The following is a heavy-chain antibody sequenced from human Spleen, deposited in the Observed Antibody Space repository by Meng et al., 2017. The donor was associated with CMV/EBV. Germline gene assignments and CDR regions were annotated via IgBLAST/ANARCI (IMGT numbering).Heavy chain of an antibody. CDR1: GFTFSSYW. Sequence: GGSLRLSCAASGFTFSSYWMNWVRQAPGKGLEWVANIKEDGSEKYYVDSVKGRSTISRDNSKSSLYLQLNSLRTEDTALYYCAKQGYCSSTTCHANFDYWGQGTLVTVSS. J-gene: IGHJ4*02. V-gene: IGHV3-7*03. D-gene: IGHD2-2*01. CDR3: AKQGYCSSTTCHANFDY. CDR2: IKEDGSEK.